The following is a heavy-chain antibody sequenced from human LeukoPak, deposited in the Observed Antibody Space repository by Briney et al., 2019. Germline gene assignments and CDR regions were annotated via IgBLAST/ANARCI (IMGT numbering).Heavy chain of an antibody. CDR1: GDSTSSSSYY. D-gene: IGHD3-10*01. CDR2: ISYSGTTY. CDR3: ARGDGHSGSAYFDY. V-gene: IGHV4-39*01. J-gene: IGHJ4*02. Sequence: SETLSLTCTVSGDSTSSSSYYWGWIRQPPGKGLEWIASISYSGTTYYYNPSLKSRVTISADTSKKQFSLKLSSVTAADTAVYYCARGDGHSGSAYFDYWGQGTLVTVSS.